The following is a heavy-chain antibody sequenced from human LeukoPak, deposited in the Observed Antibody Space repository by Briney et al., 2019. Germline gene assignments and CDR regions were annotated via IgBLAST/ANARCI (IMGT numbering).Heavy chain of an antibody. D-gene: IGHD3-3*01. CDR1: GFSFSTHW. CDR3: ASGFLDDFWSGHF. J-gene: IGHJ4*02. V-gene: IGHV3-7*01. CDR2: IKYDGSEK. Sequence: GGSLRLSCAASGFSFSTHWMSWVRLAPGKGPEWVAKIKYDGSEKYYVDSVKGRFTISRDNAKNSLYLHMNSLRAEDTAVYYCASGFLDDFWSGHFWGQGTLVTVSS.